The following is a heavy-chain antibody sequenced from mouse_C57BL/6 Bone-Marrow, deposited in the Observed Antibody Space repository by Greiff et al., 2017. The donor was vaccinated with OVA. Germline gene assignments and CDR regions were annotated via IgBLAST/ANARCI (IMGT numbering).Heavy chain of an antibody. CDR1: GFTFSSYA. D-gene: IGHD4-1*01. Sequence: EVMLVESGGGLVKPGGSLKLSCAASGFTFSSYAMSWVRQTPEKRLEWVATISDGGSYTYYPDNVKGRFTISRDNAKNNLYLQMSHLKSEDTARYNCAREGTGKDDWGQGTTLTVSS. J-gene: IGHJ2*01. CDR2: ISDGGSYT. V-gene: IGHV5-4*01. CDR3: AREGTGKDD.